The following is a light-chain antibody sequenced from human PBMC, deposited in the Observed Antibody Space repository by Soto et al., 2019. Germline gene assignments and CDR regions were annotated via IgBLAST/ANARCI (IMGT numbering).Light chain of an antibody. CDR1: QSISSY. J-gene: IGKJ1*01. CDR3: QQSYSTPCT. Sequence: DILMTQSPSSLSASGGDRATISCRASQSISSYLNWYQQKPGKVPKLLIYAASCLQTGVPSRFSGSGSGTDFTLTTSSLQPEDFATYYCQQSYSTPCTFGQGTKVDIK. CDR2: AAS. V-gene: IGKV1-39*01.